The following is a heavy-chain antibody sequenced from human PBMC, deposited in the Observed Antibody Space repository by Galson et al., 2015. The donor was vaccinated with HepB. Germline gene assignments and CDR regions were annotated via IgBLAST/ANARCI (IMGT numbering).Heavy chain of an antibody. CDR1: GFTFSSYA. Sequence: SLRLSCAASGFTFSSYAMHWVRQAPGKGLEYVSAISSNGGSTYYADSVKGRFTISRDNSKNTLYLQMSSLRAEDTAVYYCVKDKDPRGNYYDSSSYFDYWGQGTLVTVSS. CDR3: VKDKDPRGNYYDSSSYFDY. CDR2: ISSNGGST. V-gene: IGHV3-64D*06. J-gene: IGHJ4*02. D-gene: IGHD3-22*01.